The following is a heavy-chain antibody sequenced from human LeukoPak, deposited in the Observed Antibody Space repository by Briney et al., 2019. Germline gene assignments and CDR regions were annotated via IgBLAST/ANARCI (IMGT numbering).Heavy chain of an antibody. V-gene: IGHV1-2*06. D-gene: IGHD1-26*01. CDR3: ARDRLGGATYNWFDP. Sequence: ASVKVSCKASGYTFTGYYMHWVRQAPGQGLEWMGRIDPNSGGTNYAQKFQGRVTMTRDTSISTAYMELSRLRSDDTAVYYCARDRLGGATYNWFDPWGQGTLVTVSS. CDR2: IDPNSGGT. CDR1: GYTFTGYY. J-gene: IGHJ5*02.